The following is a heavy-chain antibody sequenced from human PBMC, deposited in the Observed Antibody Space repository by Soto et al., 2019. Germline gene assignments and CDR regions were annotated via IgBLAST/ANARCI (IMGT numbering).Heavy chain of an antibody. J-gene: IGHJ5*02. CDR3: ASGGNWFDP. Sequence: TLSHPRNVSGESVSNCSWPQVRQSAEKGLEWIAYMYYNGNINYNPSLKSRVTISIDTSKNQFSLTLKSVTAADTAVYYCASGGNWFDPWGQGIEVTVSS. CDR2: MYYNGNI. V-gene: IGHV4-59*02. D-gene: IGHD3-16*01. CDR1: GESVSNCS.